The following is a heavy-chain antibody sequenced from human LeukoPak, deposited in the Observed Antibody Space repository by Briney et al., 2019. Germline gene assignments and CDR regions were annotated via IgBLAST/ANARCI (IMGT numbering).Heavy chain of an antibody. CDR1: GGSISSYY. Sequence: SDTLSLTCTVSGGSISSYYWSWIRQPAGKGLEWIGCIYTSGSTNYNPSLKSRVTMSVDTSKNQFSLQLSSVAAADTAVYYCARGRTMIEYCMDVWGKGTTVTVSS. CDR3: ARGRTMIEYCMDV. D-gene: IGHD3-22*01. V-gene: IGHV4-4*07. J-gene: IGHJ6*03. CDR2: IYTSGST.